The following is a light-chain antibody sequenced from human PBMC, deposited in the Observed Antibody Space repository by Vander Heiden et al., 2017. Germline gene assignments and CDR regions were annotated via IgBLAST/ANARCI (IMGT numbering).Light chain of an antibody. J-gene: IGLJ3*02. Sequence: TRPPWSPLPPRQTARITGGGNNIGSKRGHWCRQKPGQAPVLVVYNDNGRPSGIPERFSGSNSGSTGRLTSRAVDAGEEVGYYGQVRDSSSYQVVFGGGTKLTVL. V-gene: IGLV3-21*02. CDR3: QVRDSSSYQVV. CDR1: NIGSKR. CDR2: NDN.